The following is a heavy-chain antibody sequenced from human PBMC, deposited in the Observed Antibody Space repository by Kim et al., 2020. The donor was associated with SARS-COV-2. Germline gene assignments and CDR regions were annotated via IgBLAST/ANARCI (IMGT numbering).Heavy chain of an antibody. CDR3: ALDCLGCAGALMD. CDR1: GYIFSDYY. CDR2: INPNSAETQT. Sequence: ASVKVSCKTSGYIFSDYYIHWVRQAPGQGLEWLGCINPNSAETQTNSAQKFQGRVTMNREKSIRTAYLDLSRLRSDDTALYYCALDCLGCAGALMDWGQGTMVTVSS. D-gene: IGHD2-21*01. J-gene: IGHJ4*02. V-gene: IGHV1-2*02.